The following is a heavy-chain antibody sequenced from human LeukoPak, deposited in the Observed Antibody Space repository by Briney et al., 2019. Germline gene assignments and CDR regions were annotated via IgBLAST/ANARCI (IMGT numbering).Heavy chain of an antibody. CDR2: IYFGGSGGT. V-gene: IGHV4-39*01. D-gene: IGHD3-10*01. Sequence: SETLSLTCTVSGGSFSSTNYFWGWIRQPPGKGLEWIGTIYFGGSGGTYYNPSLRSRVTISVDTSKNQFSLNLSSVTAADTAVYYCARLKEWFGELLGFDYWGQGTLVTVSS. J-gene: IGHJ4*02. CDR1: GGSFSSTNYF. CDR3: ARLKEWFGELLGFDY.